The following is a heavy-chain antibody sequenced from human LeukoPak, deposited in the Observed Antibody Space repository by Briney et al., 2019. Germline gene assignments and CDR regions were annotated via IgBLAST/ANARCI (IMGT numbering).Heavy chain of an antibody. Sequence: GESLKISCKGSGYSFTNYWIGWVRQMPGKGLEWMGIIYPGDSDTRYSPSFQGQVTISADKSISTAYLQWSSLKASDTAMYYCARHNGDYDRYYYYYMDVWGKGTTVTVSS. D-gene: IGHD3-3*01. CDR1: GYSFTNYW. CDR3: ARHNGDYDRYYYYYMDV. V-gene: IGHV5-51*01. CDR2: IYPGDSDT. J-gene: IGHJ6*03.